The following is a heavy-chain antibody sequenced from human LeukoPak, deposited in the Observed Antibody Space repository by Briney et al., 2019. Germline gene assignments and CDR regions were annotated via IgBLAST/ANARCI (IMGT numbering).Heavy chain of an antibody. D-gene: IGHD3-22*01. CDR2: ICYSGST. J-gene: IGHJ3*02. Sequence: SETLSLTCTVSGGSVSSSSYYWGWIRQPPGKGLEWIGSICYSGSTYYNPSLKSRVTISVDTSKNQFSLKLSSVTAADTAVYYCARDLDYYDSSGYYRRRAFDIWGQGTMVTVSS. CDR1: GGSVSSSSYY. V-gene: IGHV4-39*07. CDR3: ARDLDYYDSSGYYRRRAFDI.